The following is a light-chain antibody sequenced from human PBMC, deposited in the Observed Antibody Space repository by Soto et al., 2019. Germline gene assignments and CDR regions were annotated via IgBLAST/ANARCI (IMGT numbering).Light chain of an antibody. J-gene: IGKJ4*01. CDR3: QQYDNLPRLT. Sequence: DIQMTQSPSSLSASVGDRVTITCQASQDISNYLNWYQQKPGKAPKLLIYDASNLETGVPSRLSGSGSGTDFTLTISSLQPEDIATYYCQQYDNLPRLTFGGGTKVDIK. CDR2: DAS. V-gene: IGKV1-33*01. CDR1: QDISNY.